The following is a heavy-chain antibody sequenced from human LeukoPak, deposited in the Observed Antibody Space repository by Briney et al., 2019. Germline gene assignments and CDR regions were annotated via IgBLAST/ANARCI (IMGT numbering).Heavy chain of an antibody. CDR1: GGSISSYY. CDR2: IYYSGST. Sequence: PSETLSLTCTVSGGSISSYYWSWIRQPPGKGLEWIGYIYYSGSTNYNPSLKSRVTISVDTSKNQFPLKLSSVTAADTAVYYCARVCLGTSCYGDHSSSGLYYFDYWGQGTLVTVSS. D-gene: IGHD2-2*01. J-gene: IGHJ4*02. CDR3: ARVCLGTSCYGDHSSSGLYYFDY. V-gene: IGHV4-59*01.